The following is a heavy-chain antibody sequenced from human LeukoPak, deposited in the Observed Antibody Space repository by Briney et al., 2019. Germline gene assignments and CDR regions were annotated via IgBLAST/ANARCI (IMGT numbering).Heavy chain of an antibody. CDR1: GFTFSSYG. Sequence: GGSLRLSCAASGFTFSSYGMHWVRQAPGKGLEWVAVIWYDGSNKYYADSVKGRFTISRDNSKNTLYLQMNSLRAEDTAVYYCARAHDLWSGYLSYYYYGMDVWGQGTTVTVSS. J-gene: IGHJ6*02. CDR2: IWYDGSNK. CDR3: ARAHDLWSGYLSYYYYGMDV. D-gene: IGHD3-3*01. V-gene: IGHV3-33*01.